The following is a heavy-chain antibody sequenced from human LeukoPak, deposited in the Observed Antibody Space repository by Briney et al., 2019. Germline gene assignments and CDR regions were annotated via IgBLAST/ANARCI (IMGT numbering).Heavy chain of an antibody. CDR1: GYTFTSYY. CDR3: ARTVYDSSGYHTDAFDI. Sequence: ASVKVSCKASGYTFTSYYMHWVRQAPGQGLEWMGIINPSGGSTSYAQKFQSRVTMTRDTSTSTVYMELNSLRAEDTAVYYCARTVYDSSGYHTDAFDIWGQGTMVTVSS. V-gene: IGHV1-46*01. D-gene: IGHD3-22*01. J-gene: IGHJ3*02. CDR2: INPSGGST.